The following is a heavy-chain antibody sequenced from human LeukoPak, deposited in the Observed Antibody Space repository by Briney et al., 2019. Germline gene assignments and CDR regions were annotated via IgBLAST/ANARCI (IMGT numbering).Heavy chain of an antibody. V-gene: IGHV1-8*03. D-gene: IGHD3-3*01. J-gene: IGHJ6*03. CDR3: ARVGGGYYDFWSGHDYYYYYMDV. CDR2: MNPNSGNT. CDR1: GYTFTSYY. Sequence: ASVKVSCKASGYTFTSYYMHWVRQAPGQGLEWMGWMNPNSGNTGYAQKFQGRVTITRNTSISTAYMELSSLRSEDTAVYYCARVGGGYYDFWSGHDYYYYYMDVWGKGTTVTVSS.